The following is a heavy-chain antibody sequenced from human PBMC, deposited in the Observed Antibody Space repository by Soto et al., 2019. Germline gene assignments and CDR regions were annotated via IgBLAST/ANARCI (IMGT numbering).Heavy chain of an antibody. Sequence: GASVKVSCKVSGYSFVGYYLHWMRQAPGQGLEWLGWINPTTGGTNYPQKFQGRVTMTRDTSISTAYMELSSLRSDDTAVYFCARKIREYNVDDWGQGTVVTVSS. CDR2: INPTTGGT. V-gene: IGHV1-2*02. CDR1: GYSFVGYY. CDR3: ARKIREYNVDD. D-gene: IGHD1-1*01. J-gene: IGHJ4*02.